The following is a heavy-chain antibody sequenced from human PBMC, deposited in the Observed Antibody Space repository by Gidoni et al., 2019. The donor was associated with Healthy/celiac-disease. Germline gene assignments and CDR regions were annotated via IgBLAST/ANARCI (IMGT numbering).Heavy chain of an antibody. J-gene: IGHJ4*02. CDR3: AREGYSSSSSDYFDY. CDR2: IYHSGST. Sequence: QVQLQESGPGLVKPSETLSLTCAVSGYSISSGYYWGWIRQPPGKGLEWIGSIYHSGSTYYNPSLKSRVTISVDTSKNQFSLKLSSVTAADTAVYYCAREGYSSSSSDYFDYWGQGTLVTVSS. V-gene: IGHV4-38-2*02. D-gene: IGHD6-6*01. CDR1: GYSISSGYY.